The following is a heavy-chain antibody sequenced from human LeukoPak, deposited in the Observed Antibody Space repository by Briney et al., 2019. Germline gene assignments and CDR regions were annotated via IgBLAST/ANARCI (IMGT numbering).Heavy chain of an antibody. CDR3: AKVPTTVTDDY. V-gene: IGHV3-23*01. J-gene: IGHJ4*02. CDR1: GFTFCSYA. Sequence: GGSLRLSXAASGFTFCSYAMSWVRQAPGKGLEWLSAISGSGGSTYYADSVKGRFTISRDNSKNTLYLQMNSLRAEDTAVYYCAKVPTTVTDDYWGQGTLVTVSS. CDR2: ISGSGGST. D-gene: IGHD4-17*01.